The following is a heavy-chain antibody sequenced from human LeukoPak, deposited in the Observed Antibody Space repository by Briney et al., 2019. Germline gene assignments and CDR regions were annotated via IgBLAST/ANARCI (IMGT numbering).Heavy chain of an antibody. CDR3: APGGGGSWLAS. D-gene: IGHD3-10*01. CDR1: GFTFSNSA. Sequence: GGSLRLSCAGSGFTFSNSAMSWVRQAPGKGLEWVSTISFSGTSTFYVDSVKGRFTISRDNSKSTLYLQMNNLRAEDTALYYCAPGGGGSWLASWGQGTLVTVSS. CDR2: ISFSGTST. J-gene: IGHJ4*02. V-gene: IGHV3-23*01.